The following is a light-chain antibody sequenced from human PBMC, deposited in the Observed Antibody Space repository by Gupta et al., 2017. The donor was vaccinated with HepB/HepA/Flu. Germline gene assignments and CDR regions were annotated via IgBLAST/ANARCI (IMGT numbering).Light chain of an antibody. CDR3: GSYTTSGTVV. J-gene: IGLJ2*01. CDR2: DVS. CDR1: SSDIGAYDY. V-gene: IGLV2-14*03. Sequence: QSALTQPASVSGSPGPSIPISCPGTSSDIGAYDYVSWYQQHPGKAPKLMIYDVSNRPSGVSNRFSGSKSGNTASLTISGLQAEDEADYYCGSYTTSGTVVFGGGTKLTVL.